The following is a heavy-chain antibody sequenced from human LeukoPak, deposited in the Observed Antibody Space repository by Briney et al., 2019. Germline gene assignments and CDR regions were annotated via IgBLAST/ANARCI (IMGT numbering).Heavy chain of an antibody. J-gene: IGHJ3*02. Sequence: GGSLRLSCAASGFTFSSYSMNWVRQAPGKGLEWVSAISSSSSYIYYADSAKGRFTVSRDNAKNSLYLQMNSLRAEDTAVYYCARDRAYSSGWHSDAFDIWGQGTMVTVSS. V-gene: IGHV3-21*01. CDR1: GFTFSSYS. D-gene: IGHD6-19*01. CDR3: ARDRAYSSGWHSDAFDI. CDR2: ISSSSSYI.